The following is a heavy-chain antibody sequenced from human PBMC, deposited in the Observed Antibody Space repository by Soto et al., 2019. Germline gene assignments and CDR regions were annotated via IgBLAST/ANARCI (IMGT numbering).Heavy chain of an antibody. D-gene: IGHD6-6*01. Sequence: EVQLVESGGGLVQPGGSLRLSCAASGFTFSSYSMNWVRQAPGKGLEWVSYISSSSSTIYYADSVKGRFIISRDNAKNSLYLQMNSLRDEDTDVYYCARVVSSRYYYYYGMDVWGQGTTVTVSS. CDR2: ISSSSSTI. CDR1: GFTFSSYS. J-gene: IGHJ6*02. V-gene: IGHV3-48*02. CDR3: ARVVSSRYYYYYGMDV.